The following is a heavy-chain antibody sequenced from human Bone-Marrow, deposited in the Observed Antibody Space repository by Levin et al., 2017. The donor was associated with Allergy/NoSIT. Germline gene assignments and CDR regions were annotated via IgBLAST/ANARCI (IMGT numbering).Heavy chain of an antibody. CDR2: INSSSGTI. V-gene: IGHV3-48*01. Sequence: GGSLRLSCATSGFTFSSYSMNWVRQAPGKGLEWVSYINSSSGTIYHADSVKGRFTISRDNAKKSLYLQMSSLRVEDTAVYYCVRGLPDYWGQGTLVTVSS. CDR1: GFTFSSYS. CDR3: VRGLPDY. J-gene: IGHJ4*02.